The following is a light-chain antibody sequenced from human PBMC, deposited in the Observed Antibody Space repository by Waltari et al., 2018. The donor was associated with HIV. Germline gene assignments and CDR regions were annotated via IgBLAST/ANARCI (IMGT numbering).Light chain of an antibody. J-gene: IGLJ2*01. CDR1: SLRTFK. V-gene: IGLV3-19*01. CDR2: GKN. CDR3: NSRDSSVNDVV. Sequence: SSELTQDPTVSVALGHSVTITCRGDSLRTFKASWYQQKPGQAHIVVIYGKNYRPSGIPDRFSGSSSGNTASLTITGAQAEYEAEYFCNSRDSSVNDVVFGGGTKLTVL.